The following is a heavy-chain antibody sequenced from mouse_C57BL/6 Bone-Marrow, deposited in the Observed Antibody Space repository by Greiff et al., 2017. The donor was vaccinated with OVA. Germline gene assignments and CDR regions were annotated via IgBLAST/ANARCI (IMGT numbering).Heavy chain of an antibody. J-gene: IGHJ2*01. CDR3: TRGDLRSRDY. Sequence: QVQLQQSGAELVRPGASVTLSCKASGYTFTDYEMHWVKQTPVHGLEWIGAIDPETGGTAYNQKFKGKAILTADKSSSTAYMELRSLTSEDSAVYYCTRGDLRSRDYWGQGTTLTVSS. D-gene: IGHD5-1*01. CDR1: GYTFTDYE. V-gene: IGHV1-15*01. CDR2: IDPETGGT.